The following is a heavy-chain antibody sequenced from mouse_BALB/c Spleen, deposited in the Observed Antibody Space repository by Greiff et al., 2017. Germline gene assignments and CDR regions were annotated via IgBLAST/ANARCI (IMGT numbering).Heavy chain of an antibody. CDR2: IWTGGGT. J-gene: IGHJ2*01. Sequence: VKLMESGPGLVAPSQSLSITCTVSGFSLTSYDISWIRQPPGKGLEWLGVIWTGGGTNYNSAFMSRLSISKDNSKSQVFLKMNSLQTDDTAIYYCVRDVGNYLDYWGQGTTLTVSS. D-gene: IGHD1-1*02. CDR1: GFSLTSYD. V-gene: IGHV2-9-2*01. CDR3: VRDVGNYLDY.